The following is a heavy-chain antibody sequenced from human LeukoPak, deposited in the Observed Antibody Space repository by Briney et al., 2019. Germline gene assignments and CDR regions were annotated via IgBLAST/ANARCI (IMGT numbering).Heavy chain of an antibody. J-gene: IGHJ3*02. CDR1: TGSFSGYY. D-gene: IGHD3-22*01. Sequence: PSETLSLTCAVYTGSFSGYYWRWIRQPPGKGREWIGEINHSGSTNYSRSRKSRVTISRDVSKNQFSLKLRSMNAADTAVDYCARGPTLPEYYDRSGYYDAFDIWGRGTMVTVSS. V-gene: IGHV4-34*01. CDR3: ARGPTLPEYYDRSGYYDAFDI. CDR2: INHSGST.